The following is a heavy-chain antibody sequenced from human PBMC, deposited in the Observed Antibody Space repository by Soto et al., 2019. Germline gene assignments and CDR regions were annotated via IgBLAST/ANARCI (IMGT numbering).Heavy chain of an antibody. J-gene: IGHJ6*02. D-gene: IGHD6-13*01. CDR3: ARGARVSEQLVRYYCYGMDV. V-gene: IGHV1-3*01. CDR2: INAGNGNT. Sequence: ASVKVSCKASGYTFTSYAMHWVRQAPGQRLEWMGWINAGNGNTKYSQKFQGRVTITRDTSASTAYMELSSLRSEDTAVYYWARGARVSEQLVRYYCYGMDVWGQGTTVTVSS. CDR1: GYTFTSYA.